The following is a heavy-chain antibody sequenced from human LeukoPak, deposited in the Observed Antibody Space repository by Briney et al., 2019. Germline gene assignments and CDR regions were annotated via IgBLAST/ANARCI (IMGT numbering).Heavy chain of an antibody. Sequence: SETLSLTCTVSSGSFRTYYWSWIRQPPGKGLEWIGSIYHSGSTYYNPSLKSRGTISVDTSKNQFSLKLSSVTAADTAVYYCARDQGHDYVWGSYRYTQFDYWGQGTLVTVSS. CDR2: IYHSGST. CDR3: ARDQGHDYVWGSYRYTQFDY. V-gene: IGHV4-38-2*02. J-gene: IGHJ4*02. D-gene: IGHD3-16*02. CDR1: SGSFRTYY.